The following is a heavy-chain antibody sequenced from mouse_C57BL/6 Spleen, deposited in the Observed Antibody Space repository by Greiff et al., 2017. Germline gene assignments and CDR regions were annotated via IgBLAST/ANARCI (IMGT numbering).Heavy chain of an antibody. CDR3: ARRGSSGGYYAMDY. Sequence: DVKLVESGGGLVKPGGSLKLSCAASGFTFSSYAMSWVRQTPEKRLEWVATISDGGSYTYYPDNVKGRFTISRDNAKNNLYLQMSHLKSEDTAMYYCARRGSSGGYYAMDYWGQGTSVTVSS. CDR2: ISDGGSYT. J-gene: IGHJ4*01. CDR1: GFTFSSYA. V-gene: IGHV5-4*03. D-gene: IGHD1-1*01.